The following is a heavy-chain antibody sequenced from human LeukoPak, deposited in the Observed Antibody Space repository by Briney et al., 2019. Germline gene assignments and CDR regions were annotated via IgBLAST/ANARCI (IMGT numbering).Heavy chain of an antibody. D-gene: IGHD3-10*01. J-gene: IGHJ5*02. CDR1: GGSISSGGYS. CDR3: ASYGSGSYRFDP. V-gene: IGHV4-30-2*05. Sequence: SETLSLTCAVSGGSISSGGYSWSWIRQPPGKGLEWIGYIYHSGSTYYNPSLKSRVIISVDTSKNQFSLKLNSVTAADTAVYYCASYGSGSYRFDPWGQGTLVTVSS. CDR2: IYHSGST.